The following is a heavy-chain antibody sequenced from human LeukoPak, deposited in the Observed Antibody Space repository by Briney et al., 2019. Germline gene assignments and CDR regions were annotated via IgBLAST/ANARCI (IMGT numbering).Heavy chain of an antibody. V-gene: IGHV3-30*18. J-gene: IGHJ6*02. CDR1: GFTFSSSG. CDR3: AKTVGTAMAAGMDV. CDR2: ISYDGSNK. Sequence: PGGSLRLSCAASGFTFSSSGMHWVRQAPGKGLEWVAIISYDGSNKYYADSVKGRFTISRDNSKNTLYLQMNSLRAEDTAVYYCAKTVGTAMAAGMDVWGQGTTVTVSS. D-gene: IGHD5-18*01.